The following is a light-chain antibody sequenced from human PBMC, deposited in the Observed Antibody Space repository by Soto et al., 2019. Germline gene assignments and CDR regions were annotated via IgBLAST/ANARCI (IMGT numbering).Light chain of an antibody. CDR3: QQLNNYPST. CDR2: AAS. CDR1: QSISTY. J-gene: IGKJ4*01. Sequence: DIQLTHSPSSLSASVGDRITITCRASQSISTYLGWYQQKPGKAPKLLIYAASTLQSGVPSRFSGSGSGTDFTLTISSLQPEDFATYYCQQLNNYPSTFGGGTKVDIK. V-gene: IGKV1-9*01.